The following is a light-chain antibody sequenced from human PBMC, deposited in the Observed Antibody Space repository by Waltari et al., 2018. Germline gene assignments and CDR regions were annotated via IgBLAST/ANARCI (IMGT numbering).Light chain of an antibody. CDR2: GAS. CDR3: QQYYSTPFT. CDR1: LSILHSSENKSQ. Sequence: DFLMTQSPDSLSVSLGERPTIDCKSSLSILHSSENKSQLGWYQQKSGQSPKLLIYGASTRESGVPDRFSGSGSGTDFTLTISSLQTEDVAVYYCQQYYSTPFTFGPGTKVDIK. J-gene: IGKJ3*01. V-gene: IGKV4-1*01.